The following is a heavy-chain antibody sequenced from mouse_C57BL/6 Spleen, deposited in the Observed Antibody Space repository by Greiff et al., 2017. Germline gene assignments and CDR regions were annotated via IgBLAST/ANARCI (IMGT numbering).Heavy chain of an antibody. Sequence: QVQLQQPGAELVKPGASVKLSSKASAYTFPSYWLHWVKQRPGQGLEWIRMIHPNSGNNNYNRKFKSKATLTVDKSSSTAYMQISSLTSEDSAVYYCASLRGIWYFDVWGTGTTVTVSS. J-gene: IGHJ1*03. CDR2: IHPNSGNN. CDR3: ASLRGIWYFDV. V-gene: IGHV1-64*01. CDR1: AYTFPSYW.